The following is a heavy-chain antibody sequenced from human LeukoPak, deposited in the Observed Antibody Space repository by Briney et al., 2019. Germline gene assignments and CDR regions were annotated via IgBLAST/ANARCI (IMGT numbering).Heavy chain of an antibody. Sequence: GASVKVSCKASGYTFTGYYMHWVRQAPGQGLEWMGWINPNSGNTGYAQKFQGRVTMTRNTSISTAYMELSSLRSEDTAVYYCARSTEARYYYYMDVWGKGTTVTISS. CDR1: GYTFTGYY. V-gene: IGHV1-8*02. CDR2: INPNSGNT. J-gene: IGHJ6*03. CDR3: ARSTEARYYYYMDV.